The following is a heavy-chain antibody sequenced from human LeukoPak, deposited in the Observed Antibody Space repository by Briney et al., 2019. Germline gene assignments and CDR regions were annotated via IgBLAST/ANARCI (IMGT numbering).Heavy chain of an antibody. Sequence: PGVSLRLSCAASGFTFSSYSMNWVRQAPGKVLEWVSSISSSSSSYIYSADSVKVRFTISIDNAKNSLYLQMNSLRGEDTAVYYCARGENNYGYYYFDYWGQGTLVTVSS. D-gene: IGHD5-18*01. V-gene: IGHV3-21*01. J-gene: IGHJ4*02. CDR1: GFTFSSYS. CDR2: ISSSSSSYI. CDR3: ARGENNYGYYYFDY.